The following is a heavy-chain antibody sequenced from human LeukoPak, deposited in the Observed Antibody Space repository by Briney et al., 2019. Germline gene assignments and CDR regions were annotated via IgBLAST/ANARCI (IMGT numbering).Heavy chain of an antibody. J-gene: IGHJ3*02. D-gene: IGHD1-26*01. CDR2: IYSTGST. V-gene: IGHV4-59*01. Sequence: SETLSLTCTVSGGSMSDYYWSWIRQPPGKGLEWIGYIYSTGSTNYNPPLKSRVTISVDTSKNQFSLKLSSVTAADTALYYCARDYSMTHAFDIWGQGTLVTVSS. CDR1: GGSMSDYY. CDR3: ARDYSMTHAFDI.